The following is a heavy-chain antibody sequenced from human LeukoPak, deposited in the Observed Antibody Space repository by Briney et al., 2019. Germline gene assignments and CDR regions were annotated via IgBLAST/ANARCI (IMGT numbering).Heavy chain of an antibody. D-gene: IGHD2-21*01. CDR2: INPNSGGT. CDR3: ARTWGVGIEYYFDY. J-gene: IGHJ4*02. V-gene: IGHV1-2*02. Sequence: ASVKVSCKASGYTFTTYYMHWVRQAPGQGLEWMGWINPNSGGTTYAQKFQGRVTMTRDTSISTAYMELSRLRSDDTAVYYCARTWGVGIEYYFDYWGQGTLVTVSS. CDR1: GYTFTTYY.